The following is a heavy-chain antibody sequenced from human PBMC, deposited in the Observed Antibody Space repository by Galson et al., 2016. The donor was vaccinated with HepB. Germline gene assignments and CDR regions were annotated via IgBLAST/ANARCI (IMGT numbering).Heavy chain of an antibody. V-gene: IGHV1-69*13. J-gene: IGHJ3*01. CDR1: GGTLSSFD. CDR2: IIPIFGSA. CDR3: ARSWGYDPKGFDL. D-gene: IGHD3-16*01. Sequence: SVKVSCKASGGTLSSFDISWVRQAPGQGLEWMGGIIPIFGSANYAQKFQGRLIIIADESTGTAYMELTRLTYEDTAVYYCARSWGYDPKGFDLWGQGTMVLVSS.